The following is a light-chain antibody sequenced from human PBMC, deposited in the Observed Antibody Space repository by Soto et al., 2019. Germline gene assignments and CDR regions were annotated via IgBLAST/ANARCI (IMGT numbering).Light chain of an antibody. Sequence: QPVLTQPPSVSGAPGQRVTFSCTGSSSNIGAGYDVHWYQQLPGRAPKLLIYGSGNRPSGVPDRFSGSKSGTSASLAITGLQAEDEADYYCQSYDRSLSGSVVFGGGTKVTVL. J-gene: IGLJ2*01. V-gene: IGLV1-40*01. CDR1: SSNIGAGYD. CDR2: GSG. CDR3: QSYDRSLSGSVV.